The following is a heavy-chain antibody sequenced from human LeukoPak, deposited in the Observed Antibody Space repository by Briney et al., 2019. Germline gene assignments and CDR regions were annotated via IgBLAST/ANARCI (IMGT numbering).Heavy chain of an antibody. CDR2: IYYSGTI. Sequence: SETLSLTCTVSGASIRSYYWSWIRQSPGKGLEWIGHIYYSGTINYNPSLKSRVTMSVDTSKNQFSLKLSSVTAADTAVYYCARDIVLMDTNWFDPWGQGTLVTVSS. J-gene: IGHJ5*02. D-gene: IGHD2-8*01. CDR3: ARDIVLMDTNWFDP. CDR1: GASIRSYY. V-gene: IGHV4-59*12.